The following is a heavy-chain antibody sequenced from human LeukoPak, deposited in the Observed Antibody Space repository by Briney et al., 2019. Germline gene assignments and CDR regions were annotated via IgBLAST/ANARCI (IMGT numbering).Heavy chain of an antibody. CDR3: ARDRSSSFF. D-gene: IGHD6-6*01. J-gene: IGHJ4*02. V-gene: IGHV1-18*01. CDR1: GGTFSSYA. Sequence: ASVKVSCKASGGTFSSYAISWVRQAPGQGLEWMGWIRTDNGNTDYAQKFQGRVTMTTDTSTSTAYMELRSLRSDDTAVYYCARDRSSSFFWGQGTLVTVSS. CDR2: IRTDNGNT.